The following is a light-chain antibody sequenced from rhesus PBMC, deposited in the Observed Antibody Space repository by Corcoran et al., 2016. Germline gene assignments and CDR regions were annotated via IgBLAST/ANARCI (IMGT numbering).Light chain of an antibody. J-gene: IGLJ1*01. CDR2: DVN. CDR1: SSDIGDYNY. Sequence: QAALTQPPSVSGSPGQSVTISCTGTSSDIGDYNYVSWFQQHPGKAPKLMIYDVNTRPSGVSDRFSGSKSGNTASLTISGLQAEDEADYYCSSYADSNTYIFGPGTRLTVL. CDR3: SSYADSNTYI. V-gene: IGLV2-23*01.